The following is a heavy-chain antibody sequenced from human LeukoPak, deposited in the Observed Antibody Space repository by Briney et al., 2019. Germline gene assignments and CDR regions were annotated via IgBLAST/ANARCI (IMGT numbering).Heavy chain of an antibody. J-gene: IGHJ4*02. CDR2: ISYDGNSE. CDR1: GFTFRSFG. V-gene: IGHV3-30*18. CDR3: AKDRAYYYDISGYYPDY. Sequence: PGRSLRLSCAASGFTFRSFGIHWVRQAPGKGLDWVALISYDGNSEFYADSVKGRFIISRDNSKNTLYLQMNSLRAEDTAVYYCAKDRAYYYDISGYYPDYWGQGTLVTVSS. D-gene: IGHD3-22*01.